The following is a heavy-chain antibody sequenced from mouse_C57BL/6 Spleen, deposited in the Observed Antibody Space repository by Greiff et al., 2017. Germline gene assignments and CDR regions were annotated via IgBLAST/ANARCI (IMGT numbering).Heavy chain of an antibody. CDR1: GYTFTDYE. D-gene: IGHD1-1*01. CDR2: IDPETGGT. Sequence: VKLQESGAELVRPGASVTLSCKASGYTFTDYEMHWVKQTPVHGLEWIGAIDPETGGTAYNQKFKGKAILTADKSSSTAYMELRSLTSEDSAVYYCTRRGSPHYYAMDYWGQGTSVTVSS. V-gene: IGHV1-15*01. J-gene: IGHJ4*01. CDR3: TRRGSPHYYAMDY.